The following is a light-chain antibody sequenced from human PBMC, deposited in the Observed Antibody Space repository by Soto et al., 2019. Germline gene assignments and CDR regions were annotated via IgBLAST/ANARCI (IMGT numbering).Light chain of an antibody. V-gene: IGKV3-20*01. CDR3: QQYDNSPLT. J-gene: IGKJ4*01. Sequence: EIVLTQSPGTLSLSPGDRATLSCRASQSVSRSYLAWYQQKPGQAPRLLIYGASNRATGIADRFSGSGSGTDFTLTISRLEPEDFAAYYCQQYDNSPLTFGGGTKVDNK. CDR2: GAS. CDR1: QSVSRSY.